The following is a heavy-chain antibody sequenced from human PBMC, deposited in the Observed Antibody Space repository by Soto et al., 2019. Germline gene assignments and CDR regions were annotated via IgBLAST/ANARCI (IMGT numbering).Heavy chain of an antibody. CDR3: ARMCSSTSCYYYYGMDV. D-gene: IGHD2-2*01. V-gene: IGHV5-10-1*01. CDR1: GYSFTSYW. CDR2: IDPSDSYT. Sequence: EPLKIPWKGSGYSFTSYWIRWVRQMPGKGLEWMGRIDPSDSYTNYSPSFQGHVTISADKSISTAYLQWSSLKASDTAMYYCARMCSSTSCYYYYGMDVWGQGTMVTVSS. J-gene: IGHJ6*02.